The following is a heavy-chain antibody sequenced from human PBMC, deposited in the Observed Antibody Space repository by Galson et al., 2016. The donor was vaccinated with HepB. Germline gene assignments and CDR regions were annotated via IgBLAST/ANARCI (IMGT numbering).Heavy chain of an antibody. CDR1: GFTFDDYA. CDR3: TKEGGPSQYNFDY. CDR2: INWNSDDI. V-gene: IGHV3-9*01. D-gene: IGHD1-14*01. Sequence: SLRLSCAASGFTFDDYAMHWVRQAPGKGLEWLSGINWNSDDIGYADSVKGRFTISRDNAKSSLYLQMSGLRPEDTALHYCTKEGGPSQYNFDYWGQGTLVTVSS. J-gene: IGHJ4*02.